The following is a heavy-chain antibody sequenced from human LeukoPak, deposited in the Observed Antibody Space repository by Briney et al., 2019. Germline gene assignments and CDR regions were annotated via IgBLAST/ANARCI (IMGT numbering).Heavy chain of an antibody. J-gene: IGHJ4*02. CDR1: GFTFDDYA. CDR2: ISSSGTTI. CDR3: ARDYGGSSPFDY. V-gene: IGHV3-48*03. D-gene: IGHD4-23*01. Sequence: GGSLRLSCAASGFTFDDYAMHWVRQAPGKVLEWVSYISSSGTTIYYADSVKGRFTISRDNAKNSLYLQMNSLRAEDTAVYYCARDYGGSSPFDYWGQGTLVTVSS.